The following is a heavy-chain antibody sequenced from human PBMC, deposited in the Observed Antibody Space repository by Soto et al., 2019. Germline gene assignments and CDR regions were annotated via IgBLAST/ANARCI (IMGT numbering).Heavy chain of an antibody. J-gene: IGHJ5*02. CDR1: GYTFTNYA. Sequence: ASVKVSCKASGYTFTNYAMHWVRQAPGQRLEWMGWINAGNGNTKYSQKFQGRVTITRDTSASTAYMELSSLRSEDTAVYYCARDVTWVGFDPWGQGTLVTVSS. CDR2: INAGNGNT. V-gene: IGHV1-3*01. D-gene: IGHD2-15*01. CDR3: ARDVTWVGFDP.